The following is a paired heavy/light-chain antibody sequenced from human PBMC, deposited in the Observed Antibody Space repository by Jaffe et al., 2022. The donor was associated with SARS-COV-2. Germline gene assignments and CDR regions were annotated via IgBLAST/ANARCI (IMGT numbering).Heavy chain of an antibody. J-gene: IGHJ4*02. V-gene: IGHV3-23*04. CDR2: IGGSGAGT. CDR1: GFTFSNYV. CDR3: ARVSGSFGPPDY. D-gene: IGHD5-18*01. Sequence: EVQLVESGGGLVQPGGSLRLSCAASGFTFSNYVMTWVRQAPGKGLDWVSSIGGSGAGTHYADSVKGRFTISRDNSKNTLFLQMNSLRAEDTAVYYCARVSGSFGPPDYWGQGTLVTVSS.
Light chain of an antibody. CDR1: SNNVGSYA. V-gene: IGLV1-44*01. J-gene: IGLJ3*02. Sequence: QSALTQEASVSGTVGQKVTLSCTGNSNNVGSYAVGWYQQISHGAPKTVMLGNSLPSGIPDRFSGSKSGTTASLTISGLQPEDEADYYCSTWDYSLRARVFGGGTKLTVL. CDR3: STWDYSLRARV. CDR2: GNS.